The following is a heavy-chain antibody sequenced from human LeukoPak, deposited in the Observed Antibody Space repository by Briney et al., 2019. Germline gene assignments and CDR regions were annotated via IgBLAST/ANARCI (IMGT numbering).Heavy chain of an antibody. Sequence: SETLSLTCTVSGGSISSSSYYWGWIRQPPGKGLEWIGEINHSGSTNYNPSLKSRGTISEDTSKNQFSLRLSSVTAADTAVYYCARSTFSSGYWNWGQGTLVTVSS. D-gene: IGHD3-22*01. J-gene: IGHJ4*02. CDR1: GGSISSSSYY. CDR3: ARSTFSSGYWN. V-gene: IGHV4-39*07. CDR2: INHSGST.